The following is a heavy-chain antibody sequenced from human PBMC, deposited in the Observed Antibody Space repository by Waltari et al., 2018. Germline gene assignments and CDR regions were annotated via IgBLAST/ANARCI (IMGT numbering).Heavy chain of an antibody. V-gene: IGHV3-23*01. CDR2: ISVSDAT. CDR1: EFTFSSYA. D-gene: IGHD1-20*01. CDR3: AKPVYNWDDPLHS. Sequence: EVQLLESGGGLVLPGGSLRLSCAASEFTFSSYAINWVRQAPGTGLEWVSAISVSDATYYADSVKGRFTISRDTSKNTVYLQMNSLRAEDTAVYYCAKPVYNWDDPLHSWGQGTLVTVSS. J-gene: IGHJ4*02.